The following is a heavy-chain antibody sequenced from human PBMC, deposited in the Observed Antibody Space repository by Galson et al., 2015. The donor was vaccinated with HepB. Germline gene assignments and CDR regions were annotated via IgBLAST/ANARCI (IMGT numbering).Heavy chain of an antibody. CDR3: AKRRGYSYGSDY. V-gene: IGHV3-23*01. J-gene: IGHJ4*02. D-gene: IGHD5-18*01. Sequence: SLRLSCAASGFTLSSYAMSWVRQAPGKGLEWVSAISGSGGSTYYADSVKGRFTISRDNSKNTLYLQMNSLRAEDTAVYYCAKRRGYSYGSDYWGQGTLVTVSS. CDR1: GFTLSSYA. CDR2: ISGSGGST.